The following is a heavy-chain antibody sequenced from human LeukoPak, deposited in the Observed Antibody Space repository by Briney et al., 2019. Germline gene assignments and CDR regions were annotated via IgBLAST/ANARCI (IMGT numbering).Heavy chain of an antibody. J-gene: IGHJ3*02. CDR1: GYTFTSYG. V-gene: IGHV1-18*01. Sequence: GASVKVSCKASGYTFTSYGISWVRQAPGQGLEWMGWISAYNGNTNYAQKLQGRVTMTTDASTSTAYMELRSLRSDDTAVYYCARDSFRGIAAAGNDLYDAFDIWGQGTMVTVSS. D-gene: IGHD6-13*01. CDR2: ISAYNGNT. CDR3: ARDSFRGIAAAGNDLYDAFDI.